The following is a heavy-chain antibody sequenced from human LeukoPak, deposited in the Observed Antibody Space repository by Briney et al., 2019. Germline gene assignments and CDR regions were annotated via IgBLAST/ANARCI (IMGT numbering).Heavy chain of an antibody. CDR1: GFTFSSYA. CDR3: AKDLYDFWSGYPRYYYYYYMDV. CDR2: IRGSGGST. J-gene: IGHJ6*03. D-gene: IGHD3-3*01. V-gene: IGHV3-23*01. Sequence: PGGSLRLSCAASGFTFSSYAMSWVRQAPGKGLEWVSAIRGSGGSTYYADSVKGRFTISRDNSKSTLYLQMNSLRAEDTAVYYCAKDLYDFWSGYPRYYYYYYMDVWGKGTTVTVSS.